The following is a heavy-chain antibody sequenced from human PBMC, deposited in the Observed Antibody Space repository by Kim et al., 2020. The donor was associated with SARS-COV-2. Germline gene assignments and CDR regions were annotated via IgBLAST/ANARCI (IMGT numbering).Heavy chain of an antibody. Sequence: SETLSLTCTVSGGSISSGSYYWSWIRQPAGKGLEWIGRIYTSGSTNYNPSLKSRVTISVDTSKNQFSLKLSSVTAADTAVYYCAREGAARVRARGSLYGMDVWGQGTTVTVSS. CDR3: AREGAARVRARGSLYGMDV. D-gene: IGHD5-18*01. CDR1: GGSISSGSYY. CDR2: IYTSGST. V-gene: IGHV4-61*02. J-gene: IGHJ6*02.